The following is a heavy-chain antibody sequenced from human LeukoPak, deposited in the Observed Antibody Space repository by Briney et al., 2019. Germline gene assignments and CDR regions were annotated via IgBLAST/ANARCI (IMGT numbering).Heavy chain of an antibody. Sequence: SETLSLTCTVSGGSISSYYWSWIRQPPGKGLEWIGYIYYSGSTNYNPSLKSRVTISVDTSKNQFSLKLSSVTAADTAVYYCAREQYYYDSSGYNAFDIWGQGTMVTVSS. CDR3: AREQYYYDSSGYNAFDI. CDR1: GGSISSYY. J-gene: IGHJ3*02. CDR2: IYYSGST. V-gene: IGHV4-59*01. D-gene: IGHD3-22*01.